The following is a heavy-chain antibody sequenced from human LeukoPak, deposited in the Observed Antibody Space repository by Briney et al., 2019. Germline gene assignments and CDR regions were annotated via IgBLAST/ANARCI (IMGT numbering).Heavy chain of an antibody. CDR2: ISYDGSNK. V-gene: IGHV3-30*03. J-gene: IGHJ4*02. Sequence: PGRSLRLSCAASGFTFSSYGMHWVRQAPGKGLEWVAVISYDGSNKYYADSVKGRFTISRDNAKNSLYLQMNSLRAEDTAVYYCARFKGATKGDFDYWGQGTLVTVSS. CDR3: ARFKGATKGDFDY. D-gene: IGHD1-26*01. CDR1: GFTFSSYG.